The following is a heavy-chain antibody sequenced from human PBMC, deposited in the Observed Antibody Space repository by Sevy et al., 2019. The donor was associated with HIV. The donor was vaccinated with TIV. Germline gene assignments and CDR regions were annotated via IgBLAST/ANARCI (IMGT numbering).Heavy chain of an antibody. CDR3: ATNSRYFSGSTFYSAEGLFHP. CDR2: FDPEDGET. J-gene: IGHJ5*02. D-gene: IGHD2-15*01. Sequence: ASVKVSCKVSGYTLTELSMHWVRQAPGKGLEWMGGFDPEDGETVYAQKFQGRVTVTEDTSTDTAYMELSSLRSEDTALYYCATNSRYFSGSTFYSAEGLFHPWGQGTLVTVSS. V-gene: IGHV1-24*01. CDR1: GYTLTELS.